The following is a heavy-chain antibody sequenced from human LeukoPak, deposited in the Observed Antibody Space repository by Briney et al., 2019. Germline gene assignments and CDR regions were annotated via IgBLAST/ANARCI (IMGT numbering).Heavy chain of an antibody. Sequence: SETLSLTCTVSGDSISTTSYYWDWIRQPPGKGLEWIGSAHHSGTTYYNPSLKSRLTISVDTSESQFSLRLSSVTAADTGVYYCARHPLRLGMDVWGQGTTVTVSS. V-gene: IGHV4-39*01. CDR1: GDSISTTSYY. CDR2: AHHSGTT. D-gene: IGHD3-3*01. J-gene: IGHJ6*02. CDR3: ARHPLRLGMDV.